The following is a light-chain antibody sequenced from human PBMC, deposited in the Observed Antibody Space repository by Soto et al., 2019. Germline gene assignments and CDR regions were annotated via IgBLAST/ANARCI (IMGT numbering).Light chain of an antibody. V-gene: IGLV1-40*01. CDR2: GNS. Sequence: QSVLTRPPSVSGAAGQRVTSHCTGSSCNIWAGYDVHWYQHLPGTAPKLLIYGNSNRPSGLPDRFSGSKSGTSASLAITGIQAEEEADNYWPSYDSSMSGWVFGGGTTVTVL. J-gene: IGLJ3*02. CDR1: SCNIWAGYD. CDR3: PSYDSSMSGWV.